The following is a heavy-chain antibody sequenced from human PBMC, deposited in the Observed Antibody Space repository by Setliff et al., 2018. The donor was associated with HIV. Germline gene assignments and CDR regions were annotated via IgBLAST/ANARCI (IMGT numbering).Heavy chain of an antibody. D-gene: IGHD3-10*01. CDR3: TTGVVRGIFGER. J-gene: IGHJ4*02. V-gene: IGHV3-15*01. Sequence: GGSLRLSCAASGFTFNNAWMSWVRQAPGKGLEWVGLIKSKTDGGTTDYAAPVKGRFTISRDDSKNTLYLQMNSLKTEDAAVYYCTTGVVRGIFGERWGQGTLVTVSS. CDR2: IKSKTDGGTT. CDR1: GFTFNNAW.